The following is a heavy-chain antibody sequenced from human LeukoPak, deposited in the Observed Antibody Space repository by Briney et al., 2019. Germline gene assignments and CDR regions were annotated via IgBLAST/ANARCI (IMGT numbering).Heavy chain of an antibody. CDR1: GGSISPYY. V-gene: IGHV4-59*01. D-gene: IGHD3-16*01. J-gene: IGHJ6*03. CDR2: IYYSGST. Sequence: SETLSLTCTVSGGSISPYYWSWIRQPPGKGLEWIGYIYYSGSTNYNPSLKSRVTISVDTSKNQFSLKLTSVTAADTAVYYCARHGPPRAGWGRKYYYMDVWGKGTTVTISS. CDR3: ARHGPPRAGWGRKYYYMDV.